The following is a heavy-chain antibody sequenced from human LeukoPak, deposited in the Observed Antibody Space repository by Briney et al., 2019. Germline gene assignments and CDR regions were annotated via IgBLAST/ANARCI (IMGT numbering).Heavy chain of an antibody. Sequence: GGSLRLSCAASGFTFSSYAMSWVRQAPGKGLEWVSAISGSGGSTYYADSVKGRFTISRDNSKNTLYLQMNSLRAEDTAVYYCAKDSGYSYGYLGYFDYWGQGTLVTASS. CDR3: AKDSGYSYGYLGYFDY. CDR2: ISGSGGST. J-gene: IGHJ4*02. V-gene: IGHV3-23*01. D-gene: IGHD5-18*01. CDR1: GFTFSSYA.